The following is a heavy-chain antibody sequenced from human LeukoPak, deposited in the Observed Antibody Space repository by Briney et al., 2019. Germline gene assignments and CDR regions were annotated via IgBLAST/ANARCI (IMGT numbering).Heavy chain of an antibody. CDR2: IIPIFGTA. V-gene: IGHV1-69*06. J-gene: IGHJ4*02. D-gene: IGHD2-2*01. Sequence: ASVKVSCKASGGTFSSYAISWVRQAPGQGLEWMGGIIPIFGTANYAQKFQGRVTITADKSTSTAYMELSSLRSEDTAVYYCARGRNNVKLGYCSSTSCPWEGYFDYWGQGTLVTVSS. CDR3: ARGRNNVKLGYCSSTSCPWEGYFDY. CDR1: GGTFSSYA.